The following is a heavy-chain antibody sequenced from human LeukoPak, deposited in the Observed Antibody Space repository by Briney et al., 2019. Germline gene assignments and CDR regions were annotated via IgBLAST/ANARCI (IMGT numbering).Heavy chain of an antibody. J-gene: IGHJ4*02. CDR1: GFTFSVYD. CDR3: SKKGQADDDGKPD. D-gene: IGHD1-1*01. Sequence: PGGSLRLSCAASGFTFSVYDMYWIRQSPGKGLECVSVIRRGGISYYADSVKGRFTISRDNSKNTLYLQMNSLRAEDTAVYYCSKKGQADDDGKPDWGQGTLVTVSP. V-gene: IGHV3-23*01. CDR2: IRRGGIS.